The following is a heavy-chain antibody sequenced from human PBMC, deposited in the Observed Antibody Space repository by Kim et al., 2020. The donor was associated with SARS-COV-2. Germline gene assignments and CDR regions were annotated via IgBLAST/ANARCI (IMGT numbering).Heavy chain of an antibody. CDR1: GYTFTSYG. CDR3: AREEVSAWTYYYGSGETTTFDP. V-gene: IGHV1-18*01. D-gene: IGHD3-10*01. CDR2: ISAYNGNT. Sequence: ASVKVSCKASGYTFTSYGISWVRQAPGQGLEWMGWISAYNGNTNYAQKLQGRVTMTTDTSTSTAYMELRSLRSDDTAVYYCAREEVSAWTYYYGSGETTTFDPWGQGTLVTVSS. J-gene: IGHJ5*02.